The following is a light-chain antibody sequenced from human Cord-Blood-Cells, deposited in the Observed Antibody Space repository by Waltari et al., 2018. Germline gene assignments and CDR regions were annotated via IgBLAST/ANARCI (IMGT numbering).Light chain of an antibody. CDR2: ERS. J-gene: IGLJ1*01. CDR3: CSYAGSSTYV. CDR1: SSDVGSYNL. Sequence: QSALTQPASVSGSPGQSITISCPGTSSDVGSYNLVSSYQQHPDKAPKLMIYERSKRPSGVSNRFSGSKSGNTASLTISGLQAEDEADYYCCSYAGSSTYVFGTGTKVTVL. V-gene: IGLV2-23*01.